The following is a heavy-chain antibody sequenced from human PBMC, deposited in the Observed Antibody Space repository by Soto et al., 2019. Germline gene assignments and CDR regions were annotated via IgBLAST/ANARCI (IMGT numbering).Heavy chain of an antibody. Sequence: GSLRLSCAASGSTFSNAWMNWVRQAPGKGLEWVGRIKSKTDGGTTDYAAPVKGRFTISRDDSKNTLYLQMNSLKTEDTAVYYCTTGYSSSWRYYYYYYGMDAWGQGTTVTVSS. D-gene: IGHD6-13*01. CDR3: TTGYSSSWRYYYYYYGMDA. CDR1: GSTFSNAW. V-gene: IGHV3-15*07. CDR2: IKSKTDGGTT. J-gene: IGHJ6*02.